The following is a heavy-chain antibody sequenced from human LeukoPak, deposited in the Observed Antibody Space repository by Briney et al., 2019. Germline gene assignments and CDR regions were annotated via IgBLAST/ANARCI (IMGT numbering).Heavy chain of an antibody. CDR1: GFTLSSYA. V-gene: IGHV3-23*01. Sequence: GGSLRLSCAASGFTLSSYAMSWVPHAPGKGLWWGSPIIVAGGSTYYAAAVKGRLTISRDNSKNTLYLQMNSLRAEDTAVYYCASSCSSTSCYVYYYYGMDVWGQGTTVTVSS. J-gene: IGHJ6*02. CDR3: ASSCSSTSCYVYYYYGMDV. D-gene: IGHD2-2*01. CDR2: IIVAGGST.